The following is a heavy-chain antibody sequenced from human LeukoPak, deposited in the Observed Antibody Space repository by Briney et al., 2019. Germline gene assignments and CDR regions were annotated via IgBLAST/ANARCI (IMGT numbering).Heavy chain of an antibody. D-gene: IGHD3-10*01. CDR1: GGSFSGYY. V-gene: IGHV4-34*01. J-gene: IGHJ5*02. CDR3: ARGLRYYGSGSKRRFDP. CDR2: INHSGST. Sequence: SETLSLTCAVYGGSFSGYYWRWIRQPPGKGLEWIGEINHSGSTNYNPSLKSRVTISVDTSKNEFSLKLSSVTAADTAVYYCARGLRYYGSGSKRRFDPWGQGTLVTVSS.